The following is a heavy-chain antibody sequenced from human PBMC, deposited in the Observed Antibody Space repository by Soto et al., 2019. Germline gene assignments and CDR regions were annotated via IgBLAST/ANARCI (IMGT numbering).Heavy chain of an antibody. CDR1: GGSISSGGYS. V-gene: IGHV4-30-2*01. D-gene: IGHD3-16*01. J-gene: IGHJ4*02. CDR2: IYHSGST. CDR3: ARGFGGVSLDYFDF. Sequence: TLSLTCAVSGGSISSGGYSWNWIRQTPGKVLEWIGYIYHSGSTLYNPSLKSRVTISVDTSKTRFSLKLTSVTAADTAVYYCARGFGGVSLDYFDFWGQGTQVTVSS.